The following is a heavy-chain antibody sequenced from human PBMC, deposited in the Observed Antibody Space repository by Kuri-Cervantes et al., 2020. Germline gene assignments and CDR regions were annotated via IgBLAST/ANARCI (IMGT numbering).Heavy chain of an antibody. V-gene: IGHV3-9*01. CDR2: ISWNSGYI. Sequence: SLKISCEASGFTFDDYAMHWVRQSPGKGLEWVSGISWNSGYIVYADSVKGRLTISRDNAKNSLYLQMNSLRAEDTAVYYCARGNTQFTWHFQYWGQGTLVTVSS. J-gene: IGHJ4*02. CDR1: GFTFDDYA. CDR3: ARGNTQFTWHFQY. D-gene: IGHD5-12*01.